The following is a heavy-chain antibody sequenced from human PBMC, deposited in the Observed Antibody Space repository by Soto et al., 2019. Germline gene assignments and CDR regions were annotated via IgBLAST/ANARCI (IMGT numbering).Heavy chain of an antibody. CDR3: ARSVRCRYQLLKRGMDV. CDR2: IIPIFGTA. J-gene: IGHJ6*02. Sequence: QVQLVQSGAEVKKPGSSVKVSCKASGGTFSSYAISWVRQAPGQGLEWMGGIIPIFGTANYAQKFQGRVTIIADESTSTAYMELSSLRSEDTAVYYCARSVRCRYQLLKRGMDVWGQGTTVTVSS. CDR1: GGTFSSYA. V-gene: IGHV1-69*01. D-gene: IGHD2-2*01.